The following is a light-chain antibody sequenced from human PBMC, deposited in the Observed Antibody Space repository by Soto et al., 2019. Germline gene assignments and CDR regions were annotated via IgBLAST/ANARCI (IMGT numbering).Light chain of an antibody. Sequence: EIVMAQSPATLSVSAGETASLSCRASQSAGNFLAWYQQKPGQAPRLLIYYISTRATGIPARFSGSGSGTEFTLTINSLQSEYSAVYYCQQHNQWPITFGQGTRLENK. CDR3: QQHNQWPIT. CDR2: YIS. V-gene: IGKV3D-15*01. J-gene: IGKJ5*01. CDR1: QSAGNF.